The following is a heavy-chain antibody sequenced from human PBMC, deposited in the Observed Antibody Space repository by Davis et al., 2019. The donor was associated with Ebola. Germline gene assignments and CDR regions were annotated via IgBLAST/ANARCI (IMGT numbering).Heavy chain of an antibody. V-gene: IGHV3-48*02. CDR2: ISSSSSTI. CDR3: ANSYYYGMDV. J-gene: IGHJ6*02. CDR1: GFTFSSYS. Sequence: GESLKISCAASGFTFSSYSMNWVRQAPGKRLEWVSYISSSSSTIYYADSVKGRFTISRDNAKNSLYLQMNSLRDEDTAVYYCANSYYYGMDVWGQGTTVTVSS.